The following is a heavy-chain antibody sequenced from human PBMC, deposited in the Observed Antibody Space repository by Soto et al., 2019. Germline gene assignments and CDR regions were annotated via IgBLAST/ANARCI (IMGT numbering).Heavy chain of an antibody. CDR3: ASGPYTSSSGGYYYYYMDV. D-gene: IGHD6-6*01. CDR2: IVPMFGIP. Sequence: QVQLVQSGAEVKKPGSSVKVSCKASGGTFSSYAITWVRQAPGQGLEWMGRIVPMFGIPNFAPKFQGRVTMTADRSTTTAYMELSSLRSEDTAVYYCASGPYTSSSGGYYYYYMDVWGKGTTVTVSS. J-gene: IGHJ6*03. V-gene: IGHV1-69*02. CDR1: GGTFSSYA.